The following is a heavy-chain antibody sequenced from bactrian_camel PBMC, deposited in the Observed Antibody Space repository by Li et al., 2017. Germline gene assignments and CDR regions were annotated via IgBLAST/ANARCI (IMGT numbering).Heavy chain of an antibody. CDR2: NNTIATGP. Sequence: HVQLVESGGGLVHPGGSLRLSCTASEITDSTKWMGWFRQAPGKEREGVAINNTIATGPYYADSVKGRFTISRDNARNTVYPQMNSLKPEDTATYFCAAGTKSYVGSWCGRQDHEYDYWGQGTQVTVS. D-gene: IGHD3*01. J-gene: IGHJ4*01. CDR3: AAGTKSYVGSWCGRQDHEYDY. CDR1: EITDSTKW. V-gene: IGHV3S1*01.